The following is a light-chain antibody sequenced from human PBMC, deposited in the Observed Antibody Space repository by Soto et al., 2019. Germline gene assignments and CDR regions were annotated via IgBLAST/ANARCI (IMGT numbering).Light chain of an antibody. V-gene: IGLV2-8*01. CDR3: CSFGGGNKVL. J-gene: IGLJ3*02. CDR2: EVS. Sequence: QSVLTQPPSASGSPGQSVTISCTGTSSDVGGYNFVSWYQQHPGKVPKPMIYEVSQRPSGVPDRFSGSKSGNTASLTVSGLQAEDEADYYCCSFGGGNKVLFGGGTKLTVL. CDR1: SSDVGGYNF.